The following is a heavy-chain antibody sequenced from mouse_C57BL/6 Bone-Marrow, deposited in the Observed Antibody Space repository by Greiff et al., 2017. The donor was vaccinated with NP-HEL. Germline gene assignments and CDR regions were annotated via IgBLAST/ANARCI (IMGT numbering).Heavy chain of an antibody. CDR1: GFNIKDDY. V-gene: IGHV14-4*01. J-gene: IGHJ2*01. Sequence: EVQLQQSGAELVRPGASVKLSCTASGFNIKDDYMHWVKQRPEQGLEWIGWIDPENGDTESASKFQGKATITADTSSNTAYLQLSSLTSEDTAVYYCTRLNYFDYWGQGTTLTVSS. CDR2: IDPENGDT. CDR3: TRLNYFDY.